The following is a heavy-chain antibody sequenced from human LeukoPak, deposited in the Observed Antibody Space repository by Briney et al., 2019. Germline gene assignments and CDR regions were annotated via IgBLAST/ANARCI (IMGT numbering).Heavy chain of an antibody. V-gene: IGHV3-7*05. CDR3: ARDRGYSTFDI. CDR2: MDQDGTEK. D-gene: IGHD5-18*01. Sequence: GGSLRLSCAASGYTFSTYWMSWVRQAPGKGLEWVANMDQDGTEKNYVDSVKGRFTISRDNAKNLLYVQMNSLRAEDTAVYYCARDRGYSTFDIWGQGTMVTVSS. CDR1: GYTFSTYW. J-gene: IGHJ3*02.